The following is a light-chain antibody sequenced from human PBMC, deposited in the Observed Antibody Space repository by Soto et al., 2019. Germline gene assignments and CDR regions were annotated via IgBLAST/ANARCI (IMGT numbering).Light chain of an antibody. V-gene: IGLV2-14*01. J-gene: IGLJ2*01. CDR3: SSYTGSSTYVV. CDR2: DVS. CDR1: SSDVGGYNY. Sequence: QSALTRPASGSGSPGRSITISSTGTSSDVGGYNYVSWYQQHPGKAPKLMIYDVSNRPSGVSNRFSGSKSANTASLTISGLQAEDEADYYCSSYTGSSTYVVFGGGTTLTVL.